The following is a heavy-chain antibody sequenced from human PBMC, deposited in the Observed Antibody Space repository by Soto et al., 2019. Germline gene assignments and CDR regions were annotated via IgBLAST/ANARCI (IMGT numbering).Heavy chain of an antibody. CDR1: GFTLSNAW. V-gene: IGHV3-15*01. D-gene: IGHD3-10*01. J-gene: IGHJ4*02. CDR2: IKSKPDGGKT. Sequence: EVQLVESGGGLVKPGGSLRLSCAASGFTLSNAWMSWVRQAPGKGLEWVARIKSKPDGGKTDYAAPVKGRFTISRDDSKNTLYLQMNSLKSADTAVYYCTTAPYVIIRVDCWGQGTLVTVSS. CDR3: TTAPYVIIRVDC.